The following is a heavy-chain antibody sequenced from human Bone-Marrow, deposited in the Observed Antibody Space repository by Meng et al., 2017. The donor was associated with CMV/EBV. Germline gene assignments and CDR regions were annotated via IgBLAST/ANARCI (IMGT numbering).Heavy chain of an antibody. Sequence: ASVKVSCKASGYTFTSYGISWVRQAPGQGLEWMGWISAYNGNTNYAQKLQGRVTMTRDTSISTAYMELSRLRSDDTAVYYCARGDSYYYDSSGYYPFDYWGQGTLVTVSS. CDR1: GYTFTSYG. V-gene: IGHV1-18*01. CDR3: ARGDSYYYDSSGYYPFDY. J-gene: IGHJ4*02. D-gene: IGHD3-22*01. CDR2: ISAYNGNT.